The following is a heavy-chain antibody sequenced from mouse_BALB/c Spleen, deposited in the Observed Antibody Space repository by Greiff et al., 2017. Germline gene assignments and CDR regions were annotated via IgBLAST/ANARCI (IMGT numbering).Heavy chain of an antibody. CDR3: ARSYDFDY. V-gene: IGHV5-17*02. J-gene: IGHJ2*01. D-gene: IGHD1-1*01. CDR2: ISSGSSTI. Sequence: EVKLVDSGGGLVQPGGSRKLSCAASGFTFSSFGMHWVRQAPEKGLEWVAYISSGSSTIYYADTVKGRFTISRDNPKNTLFLQMTSLRSEDTAMYYCARSYDFDYWGQGTTLTVSS. CDR1: GFTFSSFG.